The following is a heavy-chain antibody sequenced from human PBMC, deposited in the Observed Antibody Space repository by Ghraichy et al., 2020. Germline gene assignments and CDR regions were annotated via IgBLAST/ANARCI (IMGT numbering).Heavy chain of an antibody. Sequence: GESLNISCAAYGFTFSSYSMNWVRRAPGKGLEWVSSISSNSNYIYYTDSVKGRLTISRDNAKNSLYLQMNSLTVEDTAVYYCARGAPHSYGRQNWFDPWGQGTVVTVSS. D-gene: IGHD5-18*01. CDR2: ISSNSNYI. V-gene: IGHV3-21*01. CDR3: ARGAPHSYGRQNWFDP. CDR1: GFTFSSYS. J-gene: IGHJ5*01.